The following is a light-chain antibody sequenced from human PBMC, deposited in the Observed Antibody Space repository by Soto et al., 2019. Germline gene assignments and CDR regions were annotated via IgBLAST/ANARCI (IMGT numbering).Light chain of an antibody. V-gene: IGKV1-5*01. CDR1: QSISSW. CDR2: DAS. CDR3: QQYNSYTST. Sequence: DNHMTESPATLSTSVGDRVTLTCRASQSISSWLAWYQQKPGKAPKFLIYDASSLESGVPSRFSGSGSGTEFTLTISSLQADDFATYYCQQYNSYTSTFGQGTKVDIK. J-gene: IGKJ1*01.